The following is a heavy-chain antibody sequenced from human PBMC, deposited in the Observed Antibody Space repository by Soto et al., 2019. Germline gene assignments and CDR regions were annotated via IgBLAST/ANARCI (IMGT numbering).Heavy chain of an antibody. D-gene: IGHD1-26*01. J-gene: IGHJ3*02. V-gene: IGHV3-15*01. CDR3: TTGIVGAHDAFDI. Sequence: GGSLRLSCAASGFTFSNAWMSWVRQAPGKGLEWVGRIKSKTDGGTTDYAAPVKGRFTISRDDSKNTLYLQMNSLKTEDTAVYYCTTGIVGAHDAFDIWGQGTMVTVS. CDR2: IKSKTDGGTT. CDR1: GFTFSNAW.